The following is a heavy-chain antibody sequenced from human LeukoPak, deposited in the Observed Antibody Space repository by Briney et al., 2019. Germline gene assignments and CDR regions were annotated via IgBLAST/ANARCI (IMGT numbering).Heavy chain of an antibody. Sequence: ASVKVSCKASGYTFTDYYIHWVRQAPGQGLEWMAWNNPNSGGTYYAQNFHDRITLTRDTSISTAYMELSRLRSDDTAIYYCARANALYCSSTSCLFDYWGQGTLVTVSS. CDR1: GYTFTDYY. CDR2: NNPNSGGT. CDR3: ARANALYCSSTSCLFDY. D-gene: IGHD2-2*01. J-gene: IGHJ4*02. V-gene: IGHV1-2*02.